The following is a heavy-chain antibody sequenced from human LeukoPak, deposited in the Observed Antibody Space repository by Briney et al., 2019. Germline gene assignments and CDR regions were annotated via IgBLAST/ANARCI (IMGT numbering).Heavy chain of an antibody. CDR2: IYSGGST. Sequence: PGGSLRLSCAASGFTVSSNYMSWVRQAPGKGLEWVSVIYSGGSTYYADSVKGRFTISRDNSKNTLYLQMNSLRAEDTAVYYCARVGLLGYCSGGTCYSDYWGQGTLVTVSS. V-gene: IGHV3-53*01. D-gene: IGHD2-15*01. CDR3: ARVGLLGYCSGGTCYSDY. J-gene: IGHJ4*02. CDR1: GFTVSSNY.